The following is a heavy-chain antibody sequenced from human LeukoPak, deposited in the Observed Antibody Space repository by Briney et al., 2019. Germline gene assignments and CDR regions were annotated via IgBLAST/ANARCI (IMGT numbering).Heavy chain of an antibody. V-gene: IGHV4-39*01. Sequence: SETLSLTCTVSGGSISSYYWAWIRQPPGKGLEWIASIYYNGNTHYDPSLKSRVTISVDTSKNQFSLKLTSVIAADTAVYYCARVRGSMVRGSIVTPNFDYWGQGTLVTVSS. CDR3: ARVRGSMVRGSIVTPNFDY. D-gene: IGHD3-10*01. CDR2: IYYNGNT. J-gene: IGHJ4*02. CDR1: GGSISSYY.